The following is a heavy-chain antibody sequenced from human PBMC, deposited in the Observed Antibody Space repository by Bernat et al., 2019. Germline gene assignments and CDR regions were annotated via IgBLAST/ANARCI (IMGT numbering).Heavy chain of an antibody. D-gene: IGHD6-13*01. V-gene: IGHV3-30*18. CDR2: ISYDGSNK. Sequence: QVQLVESGGGVVQPGRSLRLSCAASGFTFSSYGMHWVRQAPGKGLEWVAVISYDGSNKYYADSVKGRFTISRDNSKNTLYLQMNSLRAEDTAVYYCANSGYSSSWYYFDDWGQGTLVTVSS. CDR1: GFTFSSYG. CDR3: ANSGYSSSWYYFDD. J-gene: IGHJ4*02.